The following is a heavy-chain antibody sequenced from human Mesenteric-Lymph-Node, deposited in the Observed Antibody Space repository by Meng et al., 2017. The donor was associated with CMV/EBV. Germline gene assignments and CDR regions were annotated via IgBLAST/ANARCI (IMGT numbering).Heavy chain of an antibody. CDR3: AKDEGYSSSIHYYYYYGMDV. Sequence: GGSLRLSCTASGFTFSSYGMHWVRQAPGKGLEWVAVIWYDGSNKYYADSVKGRFTISRDNSKNTLYLQMNSLRAEDTAVYYCAKDEGYSSSIHYYYYYGMDVWGQGTTVTVSS. J-gene: IGHJ6*02. CDR2: IWYDGSNK. CDR1: GFTFSSYG. V-gene: IGHV3-33*06. D-gene: IGHD6-6*01.